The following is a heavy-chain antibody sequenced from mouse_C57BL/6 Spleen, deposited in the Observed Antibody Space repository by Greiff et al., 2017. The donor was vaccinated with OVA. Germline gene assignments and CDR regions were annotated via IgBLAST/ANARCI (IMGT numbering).Heavy chain of an antibody. V-gene: IGHV7-1*01. CDR1: GFTFSDFY. Sequence: DVKLVESGGGLVQSGRSLRLSCATSGFTFSDFYMEWVRQAPGKGLEWIAASRNKANDYTTEYSASVKGRFIVSRDTSQSILYLQMNALRAEDTAIYYCARDALYRGLGLGYWGQGTTLTVSS. J-gene: IGHJ2*01. CDR3: ARDALYRGLGLGY. D-gene: IGHD2-2*01. CDR2: SRNKANDYTT.